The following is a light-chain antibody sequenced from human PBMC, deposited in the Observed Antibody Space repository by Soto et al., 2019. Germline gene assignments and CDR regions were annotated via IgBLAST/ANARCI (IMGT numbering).Light chain of an antibody. V-gene: IGLV1-40*01. CDR1: SSNIGAGYD. Sequence: QPVLTQPPSVSGAPGQRVTISCTGSSSNIGAGYDVHWYQQLPGTAPKLLIYGNSNRPSGVPDRFSGSTSGTSASLAITGLQAEDEADYYCQSYDSSLSVHVVFGGGTKLTVL. CDR2: GNS. J-gene: IGLJ2*01. CDR3: QSYDSSLSVHVV.